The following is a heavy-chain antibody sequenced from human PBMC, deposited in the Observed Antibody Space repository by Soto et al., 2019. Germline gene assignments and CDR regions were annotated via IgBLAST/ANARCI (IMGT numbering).Heavy chain of an antibody. CDR3: AKSPKVISTSLDY. Sequence: GGSLGLSCVASGFTFSSYALNGVRQAPGRGLEWVAAISGSGGTTYYADSVKGRFTISRDNSKNTLFLQMNSLSAEDAAIYYCAKSPKVISTSLDYWGQGSLVTVSS. J-gene: IGHJ4*02. CDR1: GFTFSSYA. V-gene: IGHV3-23*01. D-gene: IGHD2-21*01. CDR2: ISGSGGTT.